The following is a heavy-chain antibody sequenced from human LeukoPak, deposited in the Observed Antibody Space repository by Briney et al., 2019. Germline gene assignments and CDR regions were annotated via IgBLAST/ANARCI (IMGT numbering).Heavy chain of an antibody. J-gene: IGHJ4*02. CDR3: ASGYNWNFEFDY. D-gene: IGHD1-7*01. Sequence: GGSLRLSCAASGFTFSDYYMSWIRQAPGKGLEWVSYISSSSTIYYADSVKGRFTISRDNAKNSLYLQMNSLRAEDTAVYYCASGYNWNFEFDYWGQGTLVTVSS. CDR2: ISSSSTI. CDR1: GFTFSDYY. V-gene: IGHV3-11*04.